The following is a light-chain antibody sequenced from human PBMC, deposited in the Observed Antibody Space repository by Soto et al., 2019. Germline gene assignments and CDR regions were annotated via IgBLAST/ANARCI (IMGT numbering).Light chain of an antibody. V-gene: IGKV3-20*01. CDR3: QQYGSSPPWT. CDR1: QSVSSSY. Sequence: EIVLTQSPGTLSLSPGERATLSCRASQSVSSSYLAWYQQKPGQAPRLLIYGASSRATGIPDRFSGSGSGTDFILTISRLEPEDFAGYYCQQYGSSPPWTFGQGTKVEIK. J-gene: IGKJ1*01. CDR2: GAS.